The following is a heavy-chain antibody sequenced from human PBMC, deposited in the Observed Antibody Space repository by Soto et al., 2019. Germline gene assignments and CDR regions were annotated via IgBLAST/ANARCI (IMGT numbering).Heavy chain of an antibody. J-gene: IGHJ6*02. V-gene: IGHV4-59*12. CDR2: IYSRGTT. CDR3: ATGRISRGLDV. CDR1: GGTISSYY. Sequence: ASETLSLTCSVSGGTISSYYWSWIRQPPGKGLEWIGYIYSRGTTSYNPSLKSRATILVDTSKNQFSLRLTSVTATDTAVYYCATGRISRGLDVWGQGTTVTVSS.